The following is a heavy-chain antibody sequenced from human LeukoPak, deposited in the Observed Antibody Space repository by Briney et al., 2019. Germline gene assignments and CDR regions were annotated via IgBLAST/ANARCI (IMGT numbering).Heavy chain of an antibody. D-gene: IGHD7-27*01. CDR3: ASLLNGGVSHWFDP. J-gene: IGHJ5*02. Sequence: SETLSLTCTVSGGSISSYYWSWIRQHPGKGLEWIGYIFYSGSTYYNPSLKSRVTISVDTSKNQFSLKLSSVTAADTAVYYCASLLNGGVSHWFDPWGQGTLVTVSS. CDR2: IFYSGST. V-gene: IGHV4-59*08. CDR1: GGSISSYY.